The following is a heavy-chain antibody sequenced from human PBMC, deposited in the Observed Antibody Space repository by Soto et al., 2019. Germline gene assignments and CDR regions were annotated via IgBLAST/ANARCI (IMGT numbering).Heavy chain of an antibody. J-gene: IGHJ5*02. D-gene: IGHD1-26*01. Sequence: PGESLKISCKGSGYSFTSYWIGWVRQMPGKGPEWMGIIYPGDSDTRYSPSFQGQVTISADKSISTAYLQWSSLKASDTAMYYCARHGSGARDTYNWFDPWGQGTLVTVSS. CDR3: ARHGSGARDTYNWFDP. V-gene: IGHV5-51*01. CDR2: IYPGDSDT. CDR1: GYSFTSYW.